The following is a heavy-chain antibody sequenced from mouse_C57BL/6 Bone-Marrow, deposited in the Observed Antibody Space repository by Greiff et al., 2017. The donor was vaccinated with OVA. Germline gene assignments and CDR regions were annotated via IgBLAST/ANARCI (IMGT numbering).Heavy chain of an antibody. J-gene: IGHJ2*01. CDR3: ARRLGRVFDY. D-gene: IGHD4-1*01. CDR1: GFSLSTSGMG. Sequence: QVTLKVSGPGILQSSQTLSLSCSFSGFSLSTSGMGVSWIRQPSGMGLEWLAHIYWDDDKCYNPFLKSRLTNCKETSRNQVFLKITSVDTADTATYDCARRLGRVFDYWGQGTTLTVSS. V-gene: IGHV8-12*01. CDR2: IYWDDDK.